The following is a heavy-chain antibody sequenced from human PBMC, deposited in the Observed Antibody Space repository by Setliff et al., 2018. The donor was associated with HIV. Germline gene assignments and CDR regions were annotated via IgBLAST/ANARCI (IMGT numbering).Heavy chain of an antibody. V-gene: IGHV1-46*01. J-gene: IGHJ3*02. Sequence: ASVKVSCKPSGYCFTNHYMHWVRQAPGQGLEWMGVINPTGGSTRNKPKFQGRVAMTRDTSTSTVYMELSSLRSEDTAVYYCASAGAWQRNALDIWGQGTMVTVSS. CDR3: ASAGAWQRNALDI. D-gene: IGHD5-12*01. CDR2: INPTGGST. CDR1: GYCFTNHY.